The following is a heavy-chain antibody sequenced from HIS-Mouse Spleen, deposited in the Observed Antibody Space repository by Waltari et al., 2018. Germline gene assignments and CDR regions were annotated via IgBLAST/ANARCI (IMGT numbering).Heavy chain of an antibody. V-gene: IGHV4-34*01. Sequence: QVQLQQWGAGLLKPSETLSLTCAVYGGSFSGYYWSWIRQPPGKGLEWIGEINHSGSTKENPSLKGRVTISVDTSKNQFSLKLSSVTAADTAVYYCARDGPTWGQGTLVTVSS. CDR3: ARDGPT. J-gene: IGHJ5*02. CDR2: INHSGST. CDR1: GGSFSGYY.